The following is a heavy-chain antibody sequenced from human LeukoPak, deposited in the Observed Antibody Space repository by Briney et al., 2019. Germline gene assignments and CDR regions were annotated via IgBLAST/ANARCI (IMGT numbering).Heavy chain of an antibody. J-gene: IGHJ4*02. D-gene: IGHD2-15*01. CDR2: INPVSGNA. Sequence: ASVKVSCKSSGSKFTSDINWMRQAPGHGLEWMGWINPVSGNAEYAQKFHGRVTMTRDNSISTDHMELRSLRSEDTAVYYCARGAVSPDCNGGSCYTFDYLGQGTLVTVSS. CDR3: ARGAVSPDCNGGSCYTFDY. CDR1: GSKFTSD. V-gene: IGHV1-8*01.